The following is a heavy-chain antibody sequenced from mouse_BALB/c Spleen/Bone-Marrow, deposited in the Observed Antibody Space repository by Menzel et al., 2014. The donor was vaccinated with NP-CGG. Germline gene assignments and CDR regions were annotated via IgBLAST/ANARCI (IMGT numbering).Heavy chain of an antibody. V-gene: IGHV14-4*02. CDR2: IDPENGDT. D-gene: IGHD2-10*02. Sequence: EVKLMESGAELVRSGASVKLSCTASGFNIKDYYMHWVKQRPEQGLEWIGWIDPENGDTEYAPKFQGKATMTADTSSNTAYLQLSSLTSEDTAVYYCNEGYGNYGYWGQGTTPTVSS. CDR1: GFNIKDYY. J-gene: IGHJ2*01. CDR3: NEGYGNYGY.